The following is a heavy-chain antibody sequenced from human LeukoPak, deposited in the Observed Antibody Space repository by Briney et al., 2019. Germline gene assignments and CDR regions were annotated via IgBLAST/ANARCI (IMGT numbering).Heavy chain of an antibody. CDR2: ISSNGGST. CDR1: GFTFSSYA. V-gene: IGHV3-64*01. Sequence: GGSLRLSCAASGFTFSSYAMHWVRQAPGKGLEYVSAISSNGGSTYYANSVKGRFTISRDNSKNTLYLQMGSLRAEDMAVYYCVTPGFCSSTSCPSGYFDYWGQGTLVTVSS. CDR3: VTPGFCSSTSCPSGYFDY. J-gene: IGHJ4*02. D-gene: IGHD2-2*01.